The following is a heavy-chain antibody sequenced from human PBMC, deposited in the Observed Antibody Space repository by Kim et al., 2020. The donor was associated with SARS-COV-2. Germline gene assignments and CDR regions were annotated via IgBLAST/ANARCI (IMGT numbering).Heavy chain of an antibody. J-gene: IGHJ5*02. CDR2: INAGNGNT. V-gene: IGHV1-3*01. Sequence: ASVKVSCKASGYTFTSYAMHWVRQAPGQRLEWMGWINAGNGNTKYSQKFQGRVTITRDTSASTAYMELSSLRSEDTAVYYCATFIGPSDSSSWYRVFGGWFDPWGQGTLVTVSS. D-gene: IGHD6-13*01. CDR3: ATFIGPSDSSSWYRVFGGWFDP. CDR1: GYTFTSYA.